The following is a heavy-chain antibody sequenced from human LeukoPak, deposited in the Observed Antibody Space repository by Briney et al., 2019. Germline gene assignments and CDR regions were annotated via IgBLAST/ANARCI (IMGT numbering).Heavy chain of an antibody. CDR3: VKDRGGITRDFDY. J-gene: IGHJ4*02. Sequence: GGSLRLSCSASGFTFSSYAMHWVRQAPGKGLEYVSGINSDDDSTSYADSLKDRFTIFRDNSKNTLYLQMSSLKTEDTAVYYCVKDRGGITRDFDYWGRGTLVTVSS. V-gene: IGHV3-64D*06. CDR1: GFTFSSYA. CDR2: INSDDDST. D-gene: IGHD1/OR15-1a*01.